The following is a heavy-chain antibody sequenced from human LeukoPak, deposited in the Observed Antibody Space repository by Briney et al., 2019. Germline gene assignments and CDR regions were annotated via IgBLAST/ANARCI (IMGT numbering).Heavy chain of an antibody. CDR3: ARGRAPDY. J-gene: IGHJ4*02. V-gene: IGHV3-7*04. D-gene: IGHD1-14*01. Sequence: SLXLSCAASXFXXSTXWMSWVRQXPGKGLEWVANIKQGGVDKYYVGSVSGRYTISRDDAKTSLYLQMNSLRPEDTAIYYCARGRAPDYWGQGTLVTVSS. CDR1: XFXXSTXW. CDR2: IKQGGVDK.